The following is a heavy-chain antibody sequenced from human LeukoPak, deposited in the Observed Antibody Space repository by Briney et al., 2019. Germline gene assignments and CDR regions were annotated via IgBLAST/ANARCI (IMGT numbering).Heavy chain of an antibody. CDR1: GGSISGYF. V-gene: IGHV4-59*01. CDR2: ISYSGSI. Sequence: SETLSLTCTVSGGSISGYFWSWIRQPPGKGLEWIGYISYSGSINYNPSLKSRVTISVDTSKNQFSLKLSSVTAADTAVYYCARGSRLHFDYWGQGTLVTVSS. D-gene: IGHD4-11*01. CDR3: ARGSRLHFDY. J-gene: IGHJ4*02.